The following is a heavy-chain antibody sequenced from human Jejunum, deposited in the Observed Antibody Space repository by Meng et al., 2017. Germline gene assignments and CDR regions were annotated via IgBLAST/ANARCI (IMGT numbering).Heavy chain of an antibody. D-gene: IGHD6-13*01. V-gene: IGHV4-34*01. CDR2: IHQSGST. Sequence: LQLQQWGAGLLKPSETLSLTCAIYGGSFNNYYWSWIRQPPGEGLEWIGEIHQSGSTNYNPSLKSRVTISVDSSKNQFFLDLSSVTAADTAVYYCASLSSSWSGADYWGQGTLVTVSS. J-gene: IGHJ4*02. CDR1: GGSFNNYY. CDR3: ASLSSSWSGADY.